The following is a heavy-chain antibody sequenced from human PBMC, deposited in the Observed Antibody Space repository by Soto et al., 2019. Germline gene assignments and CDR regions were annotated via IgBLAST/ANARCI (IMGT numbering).Heavy chain of an antibody. CDR2: IWYDGSNK. CDR3: ARGIVVVPADPPYYYYYYMDV. V-gene: IGHV3-33*01. Sequence: GGSLRLSCAASGFTFSSYGMHWVRQAPGKGLEWVAVIWYDGSNKYYADSVKGRFTISRDNSKNTLYLQMNSLRAEDTAVYYCARGIVVVPADPPYYYYYYMDVWGKGTTVTVSS. CDR1: GFTFSSYG. J-gene: IGHJ6*03. D-gene: IGHD2-2*01.